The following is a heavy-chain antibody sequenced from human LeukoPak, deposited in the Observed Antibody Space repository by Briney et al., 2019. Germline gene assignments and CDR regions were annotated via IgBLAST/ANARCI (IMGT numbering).Heavy chain of an antibody. CDR1: GFTFSSYA. CDR3: ASCPECITIFGVVINAPFDY. J-gene: IGHJ4*02. Sequence: QPGGSLRLSCAASGFTFSSYAMSWVRQAPGKGLEWVSAISGSGGSTYYADSVKGRFTISRDNSKNTLYLQMNSLRAEDTAVYYCASCPECITIFGVVINAPFDYWGQGTLVTVSS. V-gene: IGHV3-23*01. CDR2: ISGSGGST. D-gene: IGHD3-3*01.